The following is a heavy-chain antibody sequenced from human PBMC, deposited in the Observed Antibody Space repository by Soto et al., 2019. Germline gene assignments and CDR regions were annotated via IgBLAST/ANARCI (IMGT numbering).Heavy chain of an antibody. J-gene: IGHJ4*02. D-gene: IGHD2-8*01. CDR3: ARDFVYSLSGCTNGVCHLIDY. V-gene: IGHV3-33*01. CDR1: GFTFSSYG. CDR2: IWYDGSNK. Sequence: GGSLRLSCAASGFTFSSYGMHWVRQAPGKGLEWVAVIWYDGSNKYYADSVKGRFTISRDNSKNTLYLQMNSLRAEDTAVYYCARDFVYSLSGCTNGVCHLIDYWGQGTLVTVSS.